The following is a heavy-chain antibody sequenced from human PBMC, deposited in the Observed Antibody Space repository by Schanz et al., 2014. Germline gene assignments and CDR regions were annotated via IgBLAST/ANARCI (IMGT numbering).Heavy chain of an antibody. CDR3: ARGVRRGDGKNGYYNWFDP. V-gene: IGHV4-59*01. CDR2: IYYSGDT. D-gene: IGHD3-22*01. J-gene: IGHJ5*02. CDR1: GGSISSYY. Sequence: QLQLQESGPGLVKPSETLSLTCTVSGGSISSYYWSWIRQPPGKGLEWIGYIYYSGDTNYNPSLKSRVTISLDTSKNQFSLKLTSVTAADTAVYYCARGVRRGDGKNGYYNWFDPWGQGTLVTVSS.